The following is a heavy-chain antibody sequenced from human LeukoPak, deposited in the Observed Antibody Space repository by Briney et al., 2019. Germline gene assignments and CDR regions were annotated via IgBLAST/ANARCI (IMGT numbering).Heavy chain of an antibody. CDR1: GGSISSYY. Sequence: SETLSLTCNVSGGSISSYYWSWIRQPPGKGLEGIGYIYYSGSTNYNPSLKSRVTISVDTSKNQFSLKLSSVTAADTAVYYCASDRYYDFWSGYRPPVYYGMDVWGQGTTVTVSS. V-gene: IGHV4-59*01. CDR3: ASDRYYDFWSGYRPPVYYGMDV. D-gene: IGHD3-3*01. J-gene: IGHJ6*02. CDR2: IYYSGST.